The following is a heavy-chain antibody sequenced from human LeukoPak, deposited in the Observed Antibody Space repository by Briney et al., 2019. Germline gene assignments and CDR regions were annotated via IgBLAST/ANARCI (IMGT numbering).Heavy chain of an antibody. V-gene: IGHV1-58*01. CDR1: GFTFTSSA. J-gene: IGHJ6*04. CDR2: IVVGSGNT. D-gene: IGHD2-2*01. CDR3: AADGGYQLLRHYYYGMTS. Sequence: TSVKVSCKASGFTFTSSAVQWVRQARGQRLEWIGWIVVGSGNTNYAQKFQERVTITRDMSTSTAYMELSSLRSEDTAVYYCAADGGYQLLRHYYYGMTSGAKGPRSPSPQ.